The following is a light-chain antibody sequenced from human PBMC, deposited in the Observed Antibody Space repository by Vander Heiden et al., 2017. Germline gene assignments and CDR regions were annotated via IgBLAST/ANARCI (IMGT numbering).Light chain of an antibody. J-gene: IGLJ1*01. CDR1: SSDVGGYNY. V-gene: IGLV2-8*01. CDR2: EVS. CDR3: SSCAGFNNYV. Sequence: QSALTPPPSASGSPGQSVTISCTGTSSDVGGYNYVSWYQQHPGKAPKVVIYEVSQRPSGVPDRFSGSKSANTASLTVSGLQAEDEADYYCSSCAGFNNYVFGTGTKVTVL.